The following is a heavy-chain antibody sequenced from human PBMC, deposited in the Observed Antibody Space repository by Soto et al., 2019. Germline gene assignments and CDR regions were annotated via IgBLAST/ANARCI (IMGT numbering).Heavy chain of an antibody. J-gene: IGHJ5*02. V-gene: IGHV1-69*13. CDR3: ARGAYCSSTSCYAVRWFDP. Sequence: SVKVSCKASGYTFTSYAISWVRQAPGQGLEWMGGIIPIFGTANYAQKFQGRVTITADESTSTAYMELSSLRSEDTAVYYCARGAYCSSTSCYAVRWFDPWGQGTLVTVSS. CDR2: IIPIFGTA. D-gene: IGHD2-2*01. CDR1: GYTFTSYA.